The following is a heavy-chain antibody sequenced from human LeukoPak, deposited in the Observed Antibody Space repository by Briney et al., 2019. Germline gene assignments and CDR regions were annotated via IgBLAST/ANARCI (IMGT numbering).Heavy chain of an antibody. CDR3: ASRGGRSYFHT. V-gene: IGHV5-51*01. D-gene: IGHD1-26*01. CDR2: IYPTDSDT. CDR1: GYSFTSYW. J-gene: IGHJ1*01. Sequence: GESLQISCKGSGYSFTSYWIGWVRQVPGKGLEWTGIIYPTDSDTRYSPSFQGQVTISADKSISTAYLQWSSLKASDTAMYYCASRGGRSYFHTWGQGTLVTVSS.